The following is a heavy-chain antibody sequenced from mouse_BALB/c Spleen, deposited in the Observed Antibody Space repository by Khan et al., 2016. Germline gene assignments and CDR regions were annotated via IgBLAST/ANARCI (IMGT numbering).Heavy chain of an antibody. CDR1: GFSLTNSG. J-gene: IGHJ3*01. Sequence: QVQLKESGPGLVAPSQSLSITCTVSGFSLTNSGVHWIRQPPGKGLEWLGVIWPGGSTDYNSALMSRLSITKDNSQNQVFLKMISLQTDDTAMYYCARDDQDYDAWFASWGQGILVIVSA. CDR3: ARDDQDYDAWFAS. CDR2: IWPGGST. V-gene: IGHV2-9*02. D-gene: IGHD2-4*01.